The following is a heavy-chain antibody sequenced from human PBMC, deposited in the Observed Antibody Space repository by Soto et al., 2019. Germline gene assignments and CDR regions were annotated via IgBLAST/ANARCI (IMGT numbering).Heavy chain of an antibody. J-gene: IGHJ6*02. Sequence: QVQLQQRGAGLLKPSETLSLTCAVYGGSFSGYYWSWIRQPPGKGLEWFGEINHSGGTNYNPSLKSRVTMSVDTSKNQLSLKLSSVTAADTSVYYCARARRIAAAGSYYYYGMDVWGQGTTVTVSS. CDR2: INHSGGT. V-gene: IGHV4-34*01. CDR1: GGSFSGYY. CDR3: ARARRIAAAGSYYYYGMDV. D-gene: IGHD6-13*01.